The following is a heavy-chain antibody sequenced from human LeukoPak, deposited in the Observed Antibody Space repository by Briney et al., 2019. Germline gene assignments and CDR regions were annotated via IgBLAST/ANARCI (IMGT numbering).Heavy chain of an antibody. D-gene: IGHD3-3*01. J-gene: IGHJ3*02. CDR2: ISWNSGSI. Sequence: GGSLRLSCAASGFIFNNYGLVWVRQAPGKGLEWVSGISWNSGSIGYADSVKGRFTISRDNAKNSLYLQMNSLRAEDTALYYCAKTIFGVENDAFDIWGQGTMVTVSS. CDR3: AKTIFGVENDAFDI. CDR1: GFIFNNYG. V-gene: IGHV3-9*01.